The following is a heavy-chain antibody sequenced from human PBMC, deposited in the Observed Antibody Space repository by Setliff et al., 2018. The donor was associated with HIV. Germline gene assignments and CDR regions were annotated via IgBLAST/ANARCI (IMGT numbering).Heavy chain of an antibody. CDR3: ARRIDNSGSLPDKNWFDT. CDR2: FDSSGGT. Sequence: SETLSLTCTVSGDSVRSSRYYWSWIRQPAGMGLEWIGRFDSSGGTDYNPSLKSRVTISKDTSKNQLSLKLTSVTAADTAVYFCARRIDNSGSLPDKNWFDTWGQGSLVTVSS. CDR1: GDSVRSSRYY. D-gene: IGHD3-10*01. V-gene: IGHV4-61*02. J-gene: IGHJ5*02.